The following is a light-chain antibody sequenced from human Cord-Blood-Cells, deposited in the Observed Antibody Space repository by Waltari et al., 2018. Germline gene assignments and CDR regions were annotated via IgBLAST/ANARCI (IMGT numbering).Light chain of an antibody. Sequence: QAVLTQPSSLSASPGASASLTCTLRSGINVGTYRIYWYQQKPGSPPQYLLRYKSDSDKQHGFGVPSRFYGSKDASANAGILLISGLQSEDEADYYCMMWHSSAWVFGGGTKLTVL. CDR1: SGINVGTYR. CDR3: MMWHSSAWV. CDR2: YKSDSDK. J-gene: IGLJ3*02. V-gene: IGLV5-45*02.